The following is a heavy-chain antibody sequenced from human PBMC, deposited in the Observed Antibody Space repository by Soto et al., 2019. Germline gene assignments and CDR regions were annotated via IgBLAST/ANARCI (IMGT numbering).Heavy chain of an antibody. D-gene: IGHD4-17*01. Sequence: SGGSLRLSCAASGFTFSSYSMNWVRQAPGKGLEWVSYISSSSSTIYYADSVKGRFTISRDNAKNSLYLQMNSLRDEDTAVYYCARDRNPYGGNSRYYYYGMDVWGQGTTVTVSS. CDR2: ISSSSSTI. CDR1: GFTFSSYS. CDR3: ARDRNPYGGNSRYYYYGMDV. V-gene: IGHV3-48*02. J-gene: IGHJ6*02.